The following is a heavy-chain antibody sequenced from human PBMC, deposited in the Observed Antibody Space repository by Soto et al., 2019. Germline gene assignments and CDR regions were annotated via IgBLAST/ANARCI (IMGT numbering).Heavy chain of an antibody. CDR1: GGSISSGGYS. CDR3: ARAGAKRSSEWPNWFEP. J-gene: IGHJ5*02. Sequence: QLQLQESGLGLVQPSQTLSLTCAVSGGSISSGGYSWSWIRQPPGKGLDWIGYIYHSGSTLHNPSLWSRVTISVDRSQNEFPLKMHSMPAADTALYYCARAGAKRSSEWPNWFEPWCQGNLVSGPS. D-gene: IGHD3-3*01. V-gene: IGHV4-30-2*01. CDR2: IYHSGST.